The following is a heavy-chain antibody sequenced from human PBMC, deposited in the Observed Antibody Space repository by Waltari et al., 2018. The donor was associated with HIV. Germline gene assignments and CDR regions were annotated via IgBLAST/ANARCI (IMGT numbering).Heavy chain of an antibody. CDR3: FYDYGGV. CDR2: ISSRNTYI. CDR1: GFSFSKYS. V-gene: IGHV3-21*01. J-gene: IGHJ4*02. D-gene: IGHD4-17*01. Sequence: EVQLVESGGGLVKPGGSLRLSCAASGFSFSKYSMNWVRQAPGKRLEWLSSISSRNTYIYYADSVKGRFTISRDNAKNSLYLQMNSLRAEDTALYYWFYDYGGVWGQGTLVTVSS.